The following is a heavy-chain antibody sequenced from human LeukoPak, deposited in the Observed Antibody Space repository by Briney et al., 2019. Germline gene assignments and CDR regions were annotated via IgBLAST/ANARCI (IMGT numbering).Heavy chain of an antibody. CDR2: IYYSGST. J-gene: IGHJ6*03. CDR1: GGSISSYY. D-gene: IGHD2-2*01. CDR3: ARDTYYCSSTSCPYYYYYYMDV. V-gene: IGHV4-59*01. Sequence: SETLSLTCTVSGGSISSYYWSWIRQPPGKGLEWIGYIYYSGSTNYNLSLKSRVTISVDTSKNQFSLKLSSVTAADTAVYYCARDTYYCSSTSCPYYYYYYMDVWGKGTTVTVSS.